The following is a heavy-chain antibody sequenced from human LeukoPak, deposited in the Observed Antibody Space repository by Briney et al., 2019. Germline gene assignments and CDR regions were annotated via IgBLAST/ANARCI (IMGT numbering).Heavy chain of an antibody. CDR1: GGTFSSYA. V-gene: IGHV1-69*04. J-gene: IGHJ4*02. D-gene: IGHD3-3*01. CDR2: IIPILGIA. Sequence: ASVKVSCKASGGTFSSYAISWVRQAPGQGLEWMGRIIPILGIANYAQKFQGRVTITADKSTSTAYMELSSLRSEDTAVYYCAREGPYDPFDYWGQGTLVTVSS. CDR3: AREGPYDPFDY.